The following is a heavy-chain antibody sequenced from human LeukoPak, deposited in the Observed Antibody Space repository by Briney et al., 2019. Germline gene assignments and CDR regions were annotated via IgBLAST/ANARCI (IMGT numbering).Heavy chain of an antibody. CDR2: IYSGGST. CDR1: GFTVSSNY. Sequence: PGGSLRLSCAASGFTVSSNYMSWVRQAPGKGLEWVSVIYSGGSTYYADSVKGRFTISRDNSKNTLYLQMNSLRAEDTAVYYCARGSYDFWGGYYFHDAFDIWGQGTMVTVSS. V-gene: IGHV3-53*01. CDR3: ARGSYDFWGGYYFHDAFDI. D-gene: IGHD3-3*01. J-gene: IGHJ3*02.